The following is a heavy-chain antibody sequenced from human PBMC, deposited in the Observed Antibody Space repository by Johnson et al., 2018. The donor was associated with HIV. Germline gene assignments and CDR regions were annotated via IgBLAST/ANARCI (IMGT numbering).Heavy chain of an antibody. CDR3: ARDYYDSSGHDAFDI. D-gene: IGHD3-22*01. Sequence: VQLVESGGGLVQPGGSLRLSCAASGFTFSSYWMSWVRQAPGKGLEWVANIKQDGSEKYYVDSVKGRFTISRDNSKNTLYLQMGSLRAEDMAVYYCARDYYDSSGHDAFDIWGQGTMVTVSS. J-gene: IGHJ3*02. V-gene: IGHV3-7*01. CDR2: IKQDGSEK. CDR1: GFTFSSYW.